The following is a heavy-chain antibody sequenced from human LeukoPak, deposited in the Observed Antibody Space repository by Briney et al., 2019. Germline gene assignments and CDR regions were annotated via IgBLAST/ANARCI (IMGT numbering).Heavy chain of an antibody. CDR3: ARRPVVTGSFYI. CDR2: IYTSGST. CDR1: GGSISSYY. V-gene: IGHV4-4*09. J-gene: IGHJ3*02. Sequence: SETLSITCTVSGGSISSYYWSWIRQPPGKGLEWIGYIYTSGSTNYNPSLKSRVTISVDTSKNQFSLKLSSVTAADTAVYYCARRPVVTGSFYIWGQGTMVTVSS. D-gene: IGHD3-22*01.